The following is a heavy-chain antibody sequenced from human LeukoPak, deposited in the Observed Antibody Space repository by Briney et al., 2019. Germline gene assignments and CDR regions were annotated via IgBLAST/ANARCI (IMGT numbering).Heavy chain of an antibody. CDR1: GYTFTGYY. CDR3: ARLAVTTSLNWFDP. V-gene: IGHV1-2*02. D-gene: IGHD4-17*01. Sequence: ASAKVSCKASGYTFTGYYMHWVRQAPGQGLEWMGWINPNSGGTNYAQKFQGRVTMTRDTSISTAYMELSRLRSDDTAVYYCARLAVTTSLNWFDPWGQGTLVTVSS. J-gene: IGHJ5*02. CDR2: INPNSGGT.